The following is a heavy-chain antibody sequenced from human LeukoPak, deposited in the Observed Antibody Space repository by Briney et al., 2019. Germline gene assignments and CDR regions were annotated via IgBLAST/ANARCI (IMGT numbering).Heavy chain of an antibody. CDR1: GGSISSSSYY. D-gene: IGHD2-15*01. J-gene: IGHJ3*02. CDR2: IYYSGST. Sequence: PSETLSLTCTVSGGSISSSSYYWGWIRQPPGKGLEWIGSIYYSGSTYYNPSLKSRVTISVDTSKNQFSLKLSSVTAADTAVYYCARDRLVAMSAFDIWGQGTMVTVSS. CDR3: ARDRLVAMSAFDI. V-gene: IGHV4-39*07.